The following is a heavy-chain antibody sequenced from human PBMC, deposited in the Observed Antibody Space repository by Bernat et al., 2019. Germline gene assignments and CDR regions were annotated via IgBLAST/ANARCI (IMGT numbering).Heavy chain of an antibody. Sequence: QLQLQESGPGLVKPSETLSLTCTVSGGSITISSYYWGWIRQPPGKGLEWIGSIYYSGSTYYNPYLKSRVTISVDTSKNQFSLKLSSVTAADTAVYYCARTPPSDSGYDFDYWGQGTLVTVSS. CDR1: GGSITISSYY. CDR3: ARTPPSDSGYDFDY. D-gene: IGHD5-12*01. J-gene: IGHJ4*02. V-gene: IGHV4-39*01. CDR2: IYYSGST.